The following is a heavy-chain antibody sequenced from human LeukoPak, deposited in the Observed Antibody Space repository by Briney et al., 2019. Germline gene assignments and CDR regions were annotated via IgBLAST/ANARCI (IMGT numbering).Heavy chain of an antibody. D-gene: IGHD6-19*01. CDR1: GVSITRFY. CDR2: IYSGVPT. CDR3: VQNTGWPGFDY. V-gene: IGHV4-4*09. J-gene: IGHJ4*02. Sequence: SETLSLNCSTSGVSITRFYWSWVRQPPGKGLEWIANIYSGVPTYYNPSLKSRVTISVDTSKNQFALNLRSVTATDTAVYYCVQNTGWPGFDYWGQGILVTVSS.